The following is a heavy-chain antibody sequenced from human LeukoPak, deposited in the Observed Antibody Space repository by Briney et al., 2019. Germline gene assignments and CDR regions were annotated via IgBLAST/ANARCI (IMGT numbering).Heavy chain of an antibody. CDR2: ISWNSGSI. J-gene: IGHJ5*02. D-gene: IGHD3-10*01. V-gene: IGHV3-9*01. CDR3: ASPMVRGVHAP. Sequence: PGGSLRLSCAASGFTFDDYAMHWVRQAPGKGLEWVSGISWNSGSIGYADSVKGRFTISRDNAKNSLYLQMNSLRAEDTAVYYCASPMVRGVHAPWGQGTLVTVSS. CDR1: GFTFDDYA.